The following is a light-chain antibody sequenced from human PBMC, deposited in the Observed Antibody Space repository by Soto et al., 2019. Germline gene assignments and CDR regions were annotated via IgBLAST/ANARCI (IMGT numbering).Light chain of an antibody. CDR1: QSVSSNF. Sequence: EIVLTQSPGTLSLSPGEGATLSCRASQSVSSNFLAWYQQKPGQAPMLLIYAASSRATGISDRFSGSWSEADFTFTIRRLEPEDFAVYYCQQYGSSPFTFGPGTKVDLK. V-gene: IGKV3-20*01. J-gene: IGKJ3*01. CDR3: QQYGSSPFT. CDR2: AAS.